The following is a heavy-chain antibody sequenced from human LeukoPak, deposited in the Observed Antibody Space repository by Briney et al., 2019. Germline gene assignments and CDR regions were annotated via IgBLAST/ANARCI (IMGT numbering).Heavy chain of an antibody. Sequence: PGGSLRLSCAASGFTFSSYNMNWVRQAPGKGLEWVSSISSSSSYIYYADSVKGRFTISRDNAKNSLYLQMNGLRDEDMAVYYCARGEATLDFWGQGTLVTVSS. CDR3: ARGEATLDF. CDR1: GFTFSSYN. D-gene: IGHD1-26*01. CDR2: ISSSSSYI. J-gene: IGHJ4*02. V-gene: IGHV3-21*01.